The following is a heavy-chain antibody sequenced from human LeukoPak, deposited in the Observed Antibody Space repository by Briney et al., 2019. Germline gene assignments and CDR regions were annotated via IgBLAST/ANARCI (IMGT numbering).Heavy chain of an antibody. V-gene: IGHV3-9*01. D-gene: IGHD1-1*01. J-gene: IGHJ6*02. CDR2: ISWNSGSI. CDR3: AKDPERYYYYGMDV. CDR1: GFTFSSYS. Sequence: GGSLRLSCAASGFTFSSYSMNWVRQAPGKGLEWVSGISWNSGSIGYADSVKGRFTISRDNAKNSLYLQMNSLRAEDTALYYCAKDPERYYYYGMDVWGQGTTVTVSS.